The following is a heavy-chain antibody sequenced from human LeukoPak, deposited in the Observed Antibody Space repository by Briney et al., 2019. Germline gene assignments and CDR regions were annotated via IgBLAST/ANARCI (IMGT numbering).Heavy chain of an antibody. CDR2: IKQDGSKK. J-gene: IGHJ3*01. D-gene: IGHD3-22*01. V-gene: IGHV3-7*01. CDR3: ARGDYYDSSGYYTDAFDV. Sequence: GRSLRLSCAAAGFTFNSYWMRSARQAPGKGLEWVANIKQDGSKKYYVDSAKGRFTISRDNAKNSLYLQMNSLRAEDTAVYYCARGDYYDSSGYYTDAFDVWGQGTMVTVSS. CDR1: GFTFNSYW.